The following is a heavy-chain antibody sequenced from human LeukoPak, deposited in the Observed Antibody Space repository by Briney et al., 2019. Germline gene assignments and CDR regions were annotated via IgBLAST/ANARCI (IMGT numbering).Heavy chain of an antibody. CDR1: GFTFSSYG. CDR2: TLYDGKTK. J-gene: IGHJ4*02. Sequence: GGSLRLSCAASGFTFSSYGMHWVRQPPGKGPEWVAYTLYDGKTKYYADSVKGRFTISRDNSKNTLYLQMNSLRAEDTAVYYCAKELSGYSYGFLDYWGQGTLVTVSS. V-gene: IGHV3-30*18. CDR3: AKELSGYSYGFLDY. D-gene: IGHD5-18*01.